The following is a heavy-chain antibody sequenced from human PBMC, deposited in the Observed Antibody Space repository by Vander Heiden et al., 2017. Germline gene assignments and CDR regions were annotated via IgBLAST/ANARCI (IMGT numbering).Heavy chain of an antibody. Sequence: EVQLVESGGGLVQPGGSLRLSCAASGFSFSSHCISWVRQAPGKGLEWVANIKQDGSEKYYVDSVKGRFTISRDKAKNALYLQMNSLRAEDTAVYYCARDLLYSSSSGQSYYFDYWGQGTLVTVSS. V-gene: IGHV3-7*01. D-gene: IGHD6-6*01. J-gene: IGHJ4*02. CDR3: ARDLLYSSSSGQSYYFDY. CDR2: IKQDGSEK. CDR1: GFSFSSHC.